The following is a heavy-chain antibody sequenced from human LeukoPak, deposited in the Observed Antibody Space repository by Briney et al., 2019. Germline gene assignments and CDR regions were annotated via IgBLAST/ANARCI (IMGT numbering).Heavy chain of an antibody. CDR2: IYPGDSDT. Sequence: GESLKISCKGSGYSFTSYWIDWVRQMPGKGLEWMGIIYPGDSDTRYSPSFQGQVTISADKSISTAYLQWSSLKASDTAMYYCARNPHYDSSGYYYPWFDPWGQGTLVTVSS. CDR1: GYSFTSYW. J-gene: IGHJ5*02. D-gene: IGHD3-22*01. CDR3: ARNPHYDSSGYYYPWFDP. V-gene: IGHV5-51*01.